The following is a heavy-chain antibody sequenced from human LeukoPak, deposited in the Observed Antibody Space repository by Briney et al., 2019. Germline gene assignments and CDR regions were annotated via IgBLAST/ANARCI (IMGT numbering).Heavy chain of an antibody. V-gene: IGHV1-8*01. Sequence: ASVKVSCTASVYTFTSCDINCVRQATGQGLEWMGWMNPNSGNTGYGQSFQGRITMTRDISIGTAYMELSNLTSEDTAIYFCTRGSSRRRDNWGQGTLVTVSA. CDR1: VYTFTSCD. CDR3: TRGSSRRRDN. CDR2: MNPNSGNT. J-gene: IGHJ4*02.